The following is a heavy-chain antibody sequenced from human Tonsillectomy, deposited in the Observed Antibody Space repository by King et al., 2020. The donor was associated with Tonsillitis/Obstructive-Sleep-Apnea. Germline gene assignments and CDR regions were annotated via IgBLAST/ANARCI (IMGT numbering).Heavy chain of an antibody. D-gene: IGHD3-9*01. V-gene: IGHV4-59*01. Sequence: QLQESGPGLVKPSETLSLTCTVSGGSISSYYWSWIRQPPGKGLEWIGCIYYSGYTNYNPSLKSRVTISVDTSKNQFSLRLSSVTAADTAVYYCAGPISPPPFDYWGQGTLVTVSS. CDR2: IYYSGYT. CDR3: AGPISPPPFDY. J-gene: IGHJ4*02. CDR1: GGSISSYY.